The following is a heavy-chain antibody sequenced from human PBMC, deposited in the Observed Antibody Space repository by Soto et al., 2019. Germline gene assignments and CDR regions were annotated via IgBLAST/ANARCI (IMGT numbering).Heavy chain of an antibody. Sequence: SETLSLTCTVSGGSIISSNSYWGWIRQPPGKGLEWIGSIYYTGSTYYKSSLRSRLTIYVDTSKNQFSLTLNSVTAADTAMYYCARHPHHGDYVAWFGPWGQGTLVTVSS. J-gene: IGHJ5*02. CDR1: GGSIISSNSY. V-gene: IGHV4-39*01. CDR3: ARHPHHGDYVAWFGP. D-gene: IGHD4-17*01. CDR2: IYYTGST.